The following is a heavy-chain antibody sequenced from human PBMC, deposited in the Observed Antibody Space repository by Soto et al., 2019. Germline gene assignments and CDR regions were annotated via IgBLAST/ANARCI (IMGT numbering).Heavy chain of an antibody. CDR1: GYTFTAYY. CDR3: ARAGLTNLELATAY. V-gene: IGHV1-2*02. J-gene: IGHJ4*01. D-gene: IGHD5-18*01. CDR2: IHPNSGAT. Sequence: QVQLVQSGAELKKPGASVNVSCKASGYTFTAYYIHWVRQAPGQGLEWMGWIHPNSGATRFAQKFHGRVTMTRDTSITKAYMQLSSLRSDDTAVYHCARAGLTNLELATAYWGQGTLVTVSS.